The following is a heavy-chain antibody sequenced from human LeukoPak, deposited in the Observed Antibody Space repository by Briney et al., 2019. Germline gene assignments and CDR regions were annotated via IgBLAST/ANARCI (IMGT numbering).Heavy chain of an antibody. CDR3: ARDYGDTAGFDY. D-gene: IGHD4-17*01. CDR1: GGSISSGDYY. J-gene: IGHJ4*02. V-gene: IGHV4-30-4*08. Sequence: SQTLSLXCTVSGGSISSGDYYWSWIRQPPGKGLEWIGYIYYSGSTYYNPSLKSRVTISVDTSKNQFSLKLSSVTAADTAVYYCARDYGDTAGFDYWGQGTLVTVSS. CDR2: IYYSGST.